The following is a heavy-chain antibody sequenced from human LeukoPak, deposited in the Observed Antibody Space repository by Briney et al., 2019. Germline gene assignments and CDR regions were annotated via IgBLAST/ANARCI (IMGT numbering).Heavy chain of an antibody. CDR3: ASILGYCSSTSCYALDY. J-gene: IGHJ4*02. D-gene: IGHD2-2*01. CDR1: GFTFSDYY. Sequence: PGGSLRLSCAASGFTFSDYYMSWIRQAPGKGLEWVSYISSSGSTIYYADSVKGRFTISRDNAKNSLYLQMNSLRAEDTAVYYCASILGYCSSTSCYALDYWGQGTLVTVSS. V-gene: IGHV3-11*04. CDR2: ISSSGSTI.